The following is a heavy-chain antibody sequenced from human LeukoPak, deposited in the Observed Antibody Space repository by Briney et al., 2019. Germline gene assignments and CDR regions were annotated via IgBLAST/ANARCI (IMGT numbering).Heavy chain of an antibody. CDR2: IYYSGST. V-gene: IGHV4-59*01. CDR1: GGSISSYY. CDR3: ARRDYGEHFGY. D-gene: IGHD4-17*01. J-gene: IGHJ4*02. Sequence: KSSETLSLTCTVSGGSISSYYWSWIRQPPGKGLEWIGYIYYSGSTNYNPSLKSRVTISVDTSKNQFSLKLSSVTAADTAVYYCARRDYGEHFGYWGQGTLVTVSS.